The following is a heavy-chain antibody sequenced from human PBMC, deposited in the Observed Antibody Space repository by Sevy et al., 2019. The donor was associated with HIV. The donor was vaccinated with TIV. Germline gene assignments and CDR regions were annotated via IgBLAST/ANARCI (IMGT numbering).Heavy chain of an antibody. D-gene: IGHD6-19*01. CDR2: ISISGDNI. CDR3: VKGYGSVWSGDY. CDR1: GFRFINYA. V-gene: IGHV3-23*01. J-gene: IGHJ4*02. Sequence: GGSLRLSCAASGFRFINYAMNWVRQAPGKGLEWVSGISISGDNIYYGDSVKGRFTVSRDNLNNMMYLQMDSLRVEDTAVYFSVKGYGSVWSGDYWGQGTLVTVSS.